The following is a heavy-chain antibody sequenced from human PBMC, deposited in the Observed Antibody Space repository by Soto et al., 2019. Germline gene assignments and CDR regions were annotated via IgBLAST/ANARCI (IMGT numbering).Heavy chain of an antibody. CDR2: IYYSGST. V-gene: IGHV4-59*01. CDR3: ARGNLPYYDYGMDV. CDR1: GGTISIYY. J-gene: IGHJ6*02. Sequence: SETLSLTCTVSGGTISIYYWSLIRQPPGKGLEWIGYIYYSGSTNYNPSLKSRVTISVDTSKNQFSLKLSYVTAADTAVYYCARGNLPYYDYGMDVWGHGTTFTVSS.